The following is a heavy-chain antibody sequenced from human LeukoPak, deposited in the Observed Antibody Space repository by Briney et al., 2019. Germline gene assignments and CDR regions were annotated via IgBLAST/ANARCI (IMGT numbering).Heavy chain of an antibody. CDR3: TTDYDVLPLQD. CDR1: GFTFSNAW. D-gene: IGHD3-9*01. V-gene: IGHV3-15*01. J-gene: IGHJ4*02. Sequence: GGSLRLSCAASGFTFSNAWMSWVRQAPGKGLEWVGRIKSKTDGGTTDHAAPVKGRFTISRDDSKNTLYLQMNSLKTEDTAVYYCTTDYDVLPLQDWGQGTLVTVSS. CDR2: IKSKTDGGTT.